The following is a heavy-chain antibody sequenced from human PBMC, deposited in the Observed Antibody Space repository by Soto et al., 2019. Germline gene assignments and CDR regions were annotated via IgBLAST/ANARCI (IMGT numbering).Heavy chain of an antibody. D-gene: IGHD4-17*01. V-gene: IGHV3-53*01. CDR1: GFTVSSNY. Sequence: GGSLRLSCAASGFTVSSNYMSWVRQAPGKGLEWVSVIYSGGSTYYADSVKGRFTISRDNSKNTLYLQMNSLRAEDTAVYYCARVIYGEYSDYWGQGTLVTVSS. CDR2: IYSGGST. CDR3: ARVIYGEYSDY. J-gene: IGHJ4*02.